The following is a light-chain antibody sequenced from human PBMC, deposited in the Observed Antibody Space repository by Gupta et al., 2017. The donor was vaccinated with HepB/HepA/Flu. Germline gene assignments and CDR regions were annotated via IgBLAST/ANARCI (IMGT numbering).Light chain of an antibody. CDR3: SSYTSSSTSNYV. J-gene: IGLJ1*01. CDR1: SSDVGGYNY. CDR2: DVS. V-gene: IGLV2-14*03. Sequence: QSALTQPASESGSPGQPFTISCTGTSSDVGGYNYVSWYQQHPGKAPKLMIYDVSNRPSGVSNRFSGSKSGNTASLTISGLQAEDEADYYCSSYTSSSTSNYVFGTGTKVTVL.